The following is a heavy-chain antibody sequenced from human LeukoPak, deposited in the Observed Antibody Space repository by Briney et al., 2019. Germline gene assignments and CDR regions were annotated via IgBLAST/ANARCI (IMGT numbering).Heavy chain of an antibody. CDR3: ARVYGLRYFGYYFDY. V-gene: IGHV4-34*01. J-gene: IGHJ4*02. Sequence: SETLSLTCAVYGGSFSGYYWSWIRQPPGKGLEWIGEINHSGSTNYNPSLKSRVTISVDTSKNQFSLKLSSVTAADTAVYYCARVYGLRYFGYYFDYWGQGTLVTVSS. D-gene: IGHD3-9*01. CDR1: GGSFSGYY. CDR2: INHSGST.